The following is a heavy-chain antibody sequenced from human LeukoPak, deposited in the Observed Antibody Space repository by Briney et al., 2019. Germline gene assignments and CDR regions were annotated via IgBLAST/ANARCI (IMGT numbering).Heavy chain of an antibody. J-gene: IGHJ4*02. CDR1: GFTFSSFS. V-gene: IGHV3-23*01. CDR2: ISGSASIT. Sequence: GGSLRLSCAASGFTFSSFSMSWVRQTPGKGLEWVSDISGSASITKYVDSVKGRFIISRDNSKNTLFLQMNSLTAEDTAVYYCATGAASIGWLSHDHWGQGTLVTVSS. D-gene: IGHD2-15*01. CDR3: ATGAASIGWLSHDH.